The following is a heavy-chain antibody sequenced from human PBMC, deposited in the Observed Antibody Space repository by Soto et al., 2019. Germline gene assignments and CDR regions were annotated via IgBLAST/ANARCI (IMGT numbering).Heavy chain of an antibody. CDR2: IYTGDSET. CDR1: ANDAFSMYW. V-gene: IGHV5-51*01. CDR3: PRHLRAIVATTNPLAF. J-gene: IGHJ3*01. D-gene: IGHD1-26*01. Sequence: QKISYQASANDAFSMYWIAWVRQKTGRALAGIGFIYTGDSETTYSPSFQGRVTIEAAKSTSTAYLKWTGLKASDLATCHRPRHLRAIVATTNPLAFWGQGTRVTVSS.